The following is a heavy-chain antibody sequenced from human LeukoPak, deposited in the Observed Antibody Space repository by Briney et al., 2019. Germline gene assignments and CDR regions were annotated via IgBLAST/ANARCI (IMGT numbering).Heavy chain of an antibody. V-gene: IGHV4-59*08. J-gene: IGHJ4*02. Sequence: PSETLSLACTVSGGSISSYYWSWIRQPPGKGLEWIGYIYYSGSTNYNPSLKSRVTISVDTSKNQFSLKLSSVTAADTAVYYCARTHDILTGYHIDYWGQGTLVTVSS. CDR3: ARTHDILTGYHIDY. CDR1: GGSISSYY. CDR2: IYYSGST. D-gene: IGHD3-9*01.